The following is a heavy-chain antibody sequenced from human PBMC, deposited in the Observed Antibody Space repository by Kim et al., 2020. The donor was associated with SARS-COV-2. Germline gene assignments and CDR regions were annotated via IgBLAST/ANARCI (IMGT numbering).Heavy chain of an antibody. CDR2: IYYSGST. Sequence: SETLSLTCTVSGGSVISGNYYWTWIRQPPGKALEWIGYIYYSGSTTYNPSLKSRVTMSIDTSKNHFSLNLSSVTTADTAVYYCARRRDEGWDRYFDYWGQGFLVTVSS. D-gene: IGHD6-19*01. J-gene: IGHJ4*02. CDR3: ARRRDEGWDRYFDY. V-gene: IGHV4-61*03. CDR1: GGSVISGNYY.